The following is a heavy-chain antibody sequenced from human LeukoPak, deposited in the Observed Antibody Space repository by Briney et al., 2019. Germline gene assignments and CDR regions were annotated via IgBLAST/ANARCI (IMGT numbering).Heavy chain of an antibody. J-gene: IGHJ4*02. CDR2: ISSSSGYI. CDR1: GFTFSSYS. CDR3: ARDLHYYGSGI. D-gene: IGHD3-10*01. V-gene: IGHV3-21*01. Sequence: GGSLRLSCAASGFTFSSYSMNWVRQAPGKGLEWVSSISSSSGYIYYADSVKGRFTFSRDNAKNSLYLQMNSLRAEDTAVYYCARDLHYYGSGIWGQGTLVTVSS.